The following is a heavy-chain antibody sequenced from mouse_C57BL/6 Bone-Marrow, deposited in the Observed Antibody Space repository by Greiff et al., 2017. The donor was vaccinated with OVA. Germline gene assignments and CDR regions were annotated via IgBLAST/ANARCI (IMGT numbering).Heavy chain of an antibody. CDR3: ARSGYSPMDY. V-gene: IGHV1-52*01. Sequence: QVQLQQPGAELVRPGSSVKLSCKASGYTFTSYWMHWVKQRPIQGLEWIGNIDPSDSETRYNQKFKDKATLTVDKSSSTAYMQLSSLTSEDSAVYYCARSGYSPMDYWGQGTSVTVSS. D-gene: IGHD3-1*01. CDR1: GYTFTSYW. J-gene: IGHJ4*01. CDR2: IDPSDSET.